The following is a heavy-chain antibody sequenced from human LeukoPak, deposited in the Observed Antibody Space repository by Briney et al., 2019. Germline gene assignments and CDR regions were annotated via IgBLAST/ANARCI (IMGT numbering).Heavy chain of an antibody. J-gene: IGHJ4*02. D-gene: IGHD3-10*01. CDR2: INHSGST. CDR1: GGSFSGYY. Sequence: PSDTLSLTCAVYGGSFSGYYWSWLRQPPGKGLEWIGEINHSGSTNYNPSLKSRVTISVDTSKNQFSLKLSSVTAADTAVYYCARGRTYYGSGSYYSGWGQGTLVTVSS. CDR3: ARGRTYYGSGSYYSG. V-gene: IGHV4-34*01.